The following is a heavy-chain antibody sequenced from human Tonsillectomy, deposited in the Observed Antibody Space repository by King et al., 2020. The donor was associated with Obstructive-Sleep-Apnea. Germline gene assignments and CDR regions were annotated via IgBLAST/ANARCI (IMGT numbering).Heavy chain of an antibody. CDR3: ATDRGGDSPFDY. CDR1: GYTLTELS. D-gene: IGHD3-10*01. Sequence: GQLVQSGAEVKKPGASVKVSCKVSGYTLTELSIHWVRQAPGKGLEWMGNFNPEDGETIYAQKFQGRVTMTEDTSTDTAYMELSSLRSEDTAVYYCATDRGGDSPFDYWGQGTLVTVSS. J-gene: IGHJ4*02. V-gene: IGHV1-24*01. CDR2: FNPEDGET.